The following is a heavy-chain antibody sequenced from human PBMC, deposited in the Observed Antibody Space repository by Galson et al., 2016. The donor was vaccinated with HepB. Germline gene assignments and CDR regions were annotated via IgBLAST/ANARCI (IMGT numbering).Heavy chain of an antibody. CDR1: GDTFSTFA. Sequence: SVKVSCKASGDTFSTFALNWVRQAPGQGLEWMGGIIPLFGTPDHAQKFQDRVTITADESTNTVYMELSRLRSEDTAVYYCAGRGRQDIGGNYYYDLDVWGQGTTVTVTS. D-gene: IGHD3-10*01. CDR2: IIPLFGTP. V-gene: IGHV1-69*13. CDR3: AGRGRQDIGGNYYYDLDV. J-gene: IGHJ6*02.